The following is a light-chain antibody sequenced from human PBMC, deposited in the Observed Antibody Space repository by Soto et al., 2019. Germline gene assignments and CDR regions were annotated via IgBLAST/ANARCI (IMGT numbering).Light chain of an antibody. V-gene: IGKV3-11*01. CDR1: QSISSN. CDR2: GAS. CDR3: QQRSNWPRT. J-gene: IGKJ5*01. Sequence: EIVLTQSPCVLSLSPGERASPSCGASQSISSNLAWYQQKPGQAPRLLIYGASTRATGIPARFSGSGSGTDFTLTISSLEPEDFAVYYCQQRSNWPRTFGQGTRLEI.